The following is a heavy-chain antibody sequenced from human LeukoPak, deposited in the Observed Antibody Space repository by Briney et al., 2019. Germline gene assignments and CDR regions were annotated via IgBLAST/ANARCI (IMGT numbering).Heavy chain of an antibody. Sequence: PGRSLRLSCTASGFTFGDYAMSWVRQAPGKGLEWVGFIRSKAYGGTTEYAASVKGRFTISRDDSKSIAYLQMNSLKTEDTAVYYCTRVRGFWSGYYTYYFDYWGQGTLVTVSS. D-gene: IGHD3-3*01. CDR2: IRSKAYGGTT. CDR1: GFTFGDYA. V-gene: IGHV3-49*04. CDR3: TRVRGFWSGYYTYYFDY. J-gene: IGHJ4*02.